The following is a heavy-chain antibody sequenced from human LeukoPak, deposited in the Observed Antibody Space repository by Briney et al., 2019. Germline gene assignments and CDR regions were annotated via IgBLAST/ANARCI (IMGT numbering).Heavy chain of an antibody. CDR1: GYTFTGYY. D-gene: IGHD4-17*01. CDR3: ARRPTVTQYYYYYYMDV. V-gene: IGHV1-2*02. J-gene: IGHJ6*03. Sequence: ASVKVSCKASGYTFTGYYMHWVRQAPGQGLEWMGWINPNSGGTNYAQKFQGRVTMTRNTSISTAYMELSSLRSEDTAVYYCARRPTVTQYYYYYYMDVWGKGTTVTISS. CDR2: INPNSGGT.